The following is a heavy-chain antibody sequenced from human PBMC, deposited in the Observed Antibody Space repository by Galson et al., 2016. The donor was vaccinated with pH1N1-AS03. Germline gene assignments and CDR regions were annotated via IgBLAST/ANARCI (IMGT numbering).Heavy chain of an antibody. CDR1: GYTFTTYD. CDR3: ARSFLGETDD. Sequence: SVKVSCKASGYTFTTYDINWVRQAAGQGLEWMGWTTPNNGNTGYAQRFQGRVTKTRNTSISTAYMELSGLQSEDTAVYYCARSFLGETDDWGQGTLVIVSS. J-gene: IGHJ4*02. V-gene: IGHV1-8*01. CDR2: TTPNNGNT. D-gene: IGHD3-16*01.